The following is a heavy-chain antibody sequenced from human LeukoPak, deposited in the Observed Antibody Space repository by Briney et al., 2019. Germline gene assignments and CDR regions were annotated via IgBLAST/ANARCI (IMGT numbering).Heavy chain of an antibody. CDR2: IKKDGSEK. Sequence: GGSLRLSCAASGFTFSSYWMSWVRQAPGKGLEWVANIKKDGSEKKYVDSVKGRFTISRDNAENSLYLQMNSLRAEDTAVYYCAREGGSGWYSGWFDPWGQGTLVTVSS. V-gene: IGHV3-7*01. J-gene: IGHJ5*02. CDR3: AREGGSGWYSGWFDP. D-gene: IGHD6-19*01. CDR1: GFTFSSYW.